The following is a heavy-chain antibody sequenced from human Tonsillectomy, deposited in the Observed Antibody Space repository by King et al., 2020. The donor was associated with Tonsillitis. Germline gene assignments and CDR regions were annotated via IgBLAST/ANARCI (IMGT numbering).Heavy chain of an antibody. J-gene: IGHJ3*02. CDR1: GFTVSSNY. D-gene: IGHD4-17*01. CDR2: IYSGGRT. Sequence: VQLVESGGGLVQPGGSLRLSCAASGFTVSSNYMSWVRQAPGKGLEWVSVIYSGGRTYYADSVKGRFTISRHNSKNTVSLQMTSLGAEDTAVYYCARKSPSTDAAFDIWGQGTMVTVSS. CDR3: ARKSPSTDAAFDI. V-gene: IGHV3-53*04.